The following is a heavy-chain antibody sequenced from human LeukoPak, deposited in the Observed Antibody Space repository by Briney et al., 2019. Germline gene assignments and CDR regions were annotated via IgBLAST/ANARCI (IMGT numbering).Heavy chain of an antibody. CDR2: ISGSGGST. CDR3: ARDRIGPLDY. J-gene: IGHJ4*02. D-gene: IGHD2-21*01. Sequence: GGSLRLSCAASGFTFSSYAMSWVRQAPGKGLEWVSAISGSGGSTYYADSVKGRFTIPRDNSKNTLYLQMNSLRAEDTAVYYCARDRIGPLDYWGQGTLVTVSS. V-gene: IGHV3-23*01. CDR1: GFTFSSYA.